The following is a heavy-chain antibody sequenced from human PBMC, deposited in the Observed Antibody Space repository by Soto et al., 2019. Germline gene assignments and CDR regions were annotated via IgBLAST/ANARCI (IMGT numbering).Heavy chain of an antibody. J-gene: IGHJ4*02. CDR1: GYTFTSYG. D-gene: IGHD2-15*01. Sequence: ASVKVSCKASGYTFTSYGISWVRQAPGQGLEWMGWISAYNGSTNYAQKLQGRVTMTTDTSTSTAYMELRSLRSDDTSVYYCAGDLYCSGGSGYHGPFDYWGQGTLVTVSS. CDR2: ISAYNGST. V-gene: IGHV1-18*01. CDR3: AGDLYCSGGSGYHGPFDY.